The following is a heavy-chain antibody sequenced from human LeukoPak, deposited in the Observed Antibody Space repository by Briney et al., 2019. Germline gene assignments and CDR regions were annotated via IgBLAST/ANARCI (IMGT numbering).Heavy chain of an antibody. CDR1: GYTFADCY. V-gene: IGHV1-2*02. D-gene: IGHD6-19*01. CDR3: ARISGIEVAGTAV. CDR2: INPNSGGT. J-gene: IGHJ4*01. Sequence: ASVKVSFKASGYTFADCYMHWVRQAPGQGLEWMGWINPNSGGTNYAQKFQGRVTMTRDTSISTAYMELGRLTSDDTAVYYCARISGIEVAGTAVWGHGTLVTVSS.